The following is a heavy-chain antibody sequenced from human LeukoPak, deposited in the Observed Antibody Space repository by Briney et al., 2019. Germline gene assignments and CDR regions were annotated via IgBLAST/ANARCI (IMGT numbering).Heavy chain of an antibody. D-gene: IGHD2/OR15-2a*01. CDR2: ISSSSSYI. Sequence: PGGSLRLSCAASGFTFSSYSMNWVRQAPGKGLEWVSSISSSSSYIYYADSVKGRFTISRDNAKNSLYLQMNSLRAEDTAVYYCAREEASTTIRSSYGMDVWGQGTTVTVSS. CDR3: AREEASTTIRSSYGMDV. CDR1: GFTFSSYS. V-gene: IGHV3-21*01. J-gene: IGHJ6*02.